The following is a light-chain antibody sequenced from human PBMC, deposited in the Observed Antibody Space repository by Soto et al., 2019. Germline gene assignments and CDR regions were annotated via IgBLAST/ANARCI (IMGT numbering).Light chain of an antibody. J-gene: IGLJ1*01. CDR3: SSYTSSSTLV. Sequence: QSALTQPDSVSGSPGQSIAISCTGTSSDVGGYNSVSWYQQHPGKAPKFIIYDVSNRPSGVSNRFSGSKSGNTASLTISGLQAEDEADYYCSSYTSSSTLVFGTGTKVTVL. CDR1: SSDVGGYNS. V-gene: IGLV2-14*01. CDR2: DVS.